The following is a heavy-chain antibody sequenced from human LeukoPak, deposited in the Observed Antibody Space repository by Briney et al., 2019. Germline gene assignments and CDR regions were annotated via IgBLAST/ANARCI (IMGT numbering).Heavy chain of an antibody. Sequence: VGSLRLSCVGSGLTFSNHAWHWVRQVPGKGLEWVAVILYDGRSKYYADSVKGRFTISRDNSKNTLYLQMNSLRVEDTAVYYCAKYAPPTTVVTRFFDYWGQGTLVTVSS. J-gene: IGHJ4*02. V-gene: IGHV3-30*18. CDR3: AKYAPPTTVVTRFFDY. CDR2: ILYDGRSK. D-gene: IGHD4-23*01. CDR1: GLTFSNHA.